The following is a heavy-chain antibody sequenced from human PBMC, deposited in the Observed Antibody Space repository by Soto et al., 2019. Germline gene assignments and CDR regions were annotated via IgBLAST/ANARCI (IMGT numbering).Heavy chain of an antibody. CDR2: ISPSGSP. V-gene: IGHV4-30-2*01. J-gene: IGHJ5*02. CDR1: GGSVNSGSYS. CDR3: TRGVLA. Sequence: QVQLQESGSRLVRPSQTVSLTCSVSGGSVNSGSYSWSWIRQPPGKGLEWIAFISPSGSPAYNPSLKSRVTISVDRSKNQISLELSSVTAADTAVYYCTRGVLAWGPGTRVTVSS. D-gene: IGHD2-8*01.